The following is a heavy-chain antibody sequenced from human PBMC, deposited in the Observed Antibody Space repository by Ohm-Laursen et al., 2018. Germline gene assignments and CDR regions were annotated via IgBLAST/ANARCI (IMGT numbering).Heavy chain of an antibody. J-gene: IGHJ4*02. Sequence: GTLSLTCVVYGGSFSGYYWNWIRQPPGKGLEWIGEINHSRGTKYNSSFKSRVTISVDTSKNQFSLKLSSVTAADTAVYYCARGFSGWWGRIDYWGQGILVTVSS. CDR1: GGSFSGYY. CDR2: INHSRGT. V-gene: IGHV4-34*01. D-gene: IGHD6-19*01. CDR3: ARGFSGWWGRIDY.